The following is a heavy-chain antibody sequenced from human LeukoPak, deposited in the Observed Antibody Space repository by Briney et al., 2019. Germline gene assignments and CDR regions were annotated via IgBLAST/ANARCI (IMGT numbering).Heavy chain of an antibody. D-gene: IGHD3-22*01. CDR2: ISGSGGST. V-gene: IGHV3-23*01. CDR1: GFTFSSYA. Sequence: GGSLRLSCAASGFTFSSYAMSWVRQAPGKGLEWVSAISGSGGSTYYADSVKGRFTISRDNSKNTVYLQMNSLRAEDTAVYYCARDLSYYDSSRYRTFLDLWGRGTLVTVSS. CDR3: ARDLSYYDSSRYRTFLDL. J-gene: IGHJ2*01.